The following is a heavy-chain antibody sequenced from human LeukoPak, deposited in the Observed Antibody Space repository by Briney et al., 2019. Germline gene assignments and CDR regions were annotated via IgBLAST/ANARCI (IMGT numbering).Heavy chain of an antibody. CDR3: SALYDYVWGSYRYTSGIAPDAFDI. CDR1: GFTFSSYS. V-gene: IGHV3-66*01. CDR2: IYSGGST. J-gene: IGHJ3*02. Sequence: GGSLRLSCAASGFTFSSYSMNWVRQAPGKGLEWVSVIYSGGSTYYADSVKGRFTISRDNSKNTLYLQMNSLRAEDTAVYYCSALYDYVWGSYRYTSGIAPDAFDIWGQGTMVTVSS. D-gene: IGHD3-16*02.